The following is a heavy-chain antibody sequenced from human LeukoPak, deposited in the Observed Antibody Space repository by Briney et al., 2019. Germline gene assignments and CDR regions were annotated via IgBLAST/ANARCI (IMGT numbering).Heavy chain of an antibody. CDR3: ARVSWYDILTGYSVFDY. CDR1: GGSISSSSYY. V-gene: IGHV4-61*05. D-gene: IGHD3-9*01. CDR2: IYYSGST. Sequence: SETLSLTCTVSGGSISSSSYYWGWIRQPPGKGLEWIGYIYYSGSTNYNPSLKSRVTISVDTSKNQFSLKLSSVTAADTAVYYCARVSWYDILTGYSVFDYWGQGTLVTVSS. J-gene: IGHJ4*02.